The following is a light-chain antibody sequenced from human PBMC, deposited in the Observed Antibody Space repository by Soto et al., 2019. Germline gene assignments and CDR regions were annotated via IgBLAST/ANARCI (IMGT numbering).Light chain of an antibody. V-gene: IGKV3-15*01. CDR2: GVS. CDR3: QQYGSSGT. Sequence: ERLMTQSPGTLSVSLGERATLSCRASQSVSSNLAWYQQKPGQAPRLLIYGVSTRATGVPARFSGSGSGTDFTLTISRLEPEDFAVYYCQQYGSSGTFGQGTKVDIK. J-gene: IGKJ1*01. CDR1: QSVSSN.